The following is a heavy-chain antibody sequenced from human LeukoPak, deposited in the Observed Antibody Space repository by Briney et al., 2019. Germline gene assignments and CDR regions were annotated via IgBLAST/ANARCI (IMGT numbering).Heavy chain of an antibody. CDR3: ARHSRVSYYFDY. CDR1: GYSISSGYY. CDR2: IYHSGST. Sequence: SETLSLTCAVSGYSISSGYYWAWIRQPPGQGLECIGSIYHSGSTYYNPSLKSRVTISVDTSKNQFSLKLSSVTAADTAVYYCARHSRVSYYFDYWGQGTLVTVSS. V-gene: IGHV4-38-2*01. J-gene: IGHJ4*02.